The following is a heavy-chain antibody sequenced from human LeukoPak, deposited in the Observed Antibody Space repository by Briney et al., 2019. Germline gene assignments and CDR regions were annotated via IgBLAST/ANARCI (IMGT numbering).Heavy chain of an antibody. J-gene: IGHJ4*02. CDR3: ARGAGYCSSTSCPYGDYAPFDY. Sequence: SVKVSCKASGYTFTIYGISWVRQAPGQGLEWMGWISAYNGNTNYAQKLQDRVTMTTDTSTSTAYMELRSLRSDDTAVYYCARGAGYCSSTSCPYGDYAPFDYWGQGTLVTVSS. V-gene: IGHV1-18*01. CDR1: GYTFTIYG. CDR2: ISAYNGNT. D-gene: IGHD2-2*01.